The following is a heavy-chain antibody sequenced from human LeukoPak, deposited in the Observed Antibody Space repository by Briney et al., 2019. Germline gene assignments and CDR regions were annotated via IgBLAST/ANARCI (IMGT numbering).Heavy chain of an antibody. CDR2: ISVSGSTR. CDR1: GFSFSTYE. D-gene: IGHD1-26*01. Sequence: PGGSLRLSCGASGFSFSTYEINWVRQAPGKGLEWVSYISVSGSTRYYVDSVKGRFTISRDNAKNSVYLQMNSLRAEDTAVYYCARDSLVPRIVGAKVLPDYWGQGTLVTVSS. CDR3: ARDSLVPRIVGAKVLPDY. J-gene: IGHJ4*02. V-gene: IGHV3-48*03.